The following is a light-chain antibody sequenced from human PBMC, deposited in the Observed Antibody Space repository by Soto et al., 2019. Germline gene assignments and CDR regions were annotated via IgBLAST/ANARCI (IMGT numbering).Light chain of an antibody. J-gene: IGLJ3*02. V-gene: IGLV2-14*01. CDR1: SSDVGGYNY. CDR2: EVS. Sequence: QSVLTQPASVSGSPGQSITISCTGTSSDVGGYNYVSWYQQHPGKAPKLMIYEVSKRPSGVSNRFSGSKSDNTASLTISGLQAEDEADYYCCSYANTTTVFGGGTKLTVL. CDR3: CSYANTTTV.